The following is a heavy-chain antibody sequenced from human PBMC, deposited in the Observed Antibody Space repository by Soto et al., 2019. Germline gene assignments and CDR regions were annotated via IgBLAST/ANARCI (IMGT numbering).Heavy chain of an antibody. Sequence: SEPMCLTCTVAGGSIISGGYSWSWIRQPPGKGLEWIGYIYHSGSTYYNPSLKSRVTISVDRSKNQFSLKLSSVTAADTAVYYCARVPGPWGQGTLVTVSS. CDR1: GGSIISGGYS. J-gene: IGHJ5*02. CDR3: ARVPGP. V-gene: IGHV4-30-2*01. CDR2: IYHSGST.